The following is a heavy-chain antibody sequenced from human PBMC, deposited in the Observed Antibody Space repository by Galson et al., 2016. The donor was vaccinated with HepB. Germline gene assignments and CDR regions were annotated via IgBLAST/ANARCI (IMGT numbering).Heavy chain of an antibody. V-gene: IGHV6-1*01. D-gene: IGHD3-22*01. Sequence: CAISGDSVSSKSAAWNWIRQSPSRGLGWLGRTYYRSKWYSDYAVSLKSRISINPDTSKNQFSLQLNSVTPEDTAVYYCARDAKSVDSSGSNLDYWGQGTLVTVSS. CDR3: ARDAKSVDSSGSNLDY. CDR2: TYYRSKWYS. J-gene: IGHJ4*02. CDR1: GDSVSSKSAA.